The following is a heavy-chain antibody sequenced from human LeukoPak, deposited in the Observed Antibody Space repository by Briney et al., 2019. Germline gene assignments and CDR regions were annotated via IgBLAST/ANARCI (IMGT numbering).Heavy chain of an antibody. CDR1: GYTFTSYD. CDR2: MNPNSGNT. D-gene: IGHD3-3*01. Sequence: ASVKVSCKASGYTFTSYDINWVRQATGQGLEWMGWMNPNSGNTGYAQKFQGRVTMTRNTSISTAYMELSSLRSEDTAVYYCARSMYYDFWSGYQNWFDPWGQGTLVTVSS. V-gene: IGHV1-8*01. CDR3: ARSMYYDFWSGYQNWFDP. J-gene: IGHJ5*02.